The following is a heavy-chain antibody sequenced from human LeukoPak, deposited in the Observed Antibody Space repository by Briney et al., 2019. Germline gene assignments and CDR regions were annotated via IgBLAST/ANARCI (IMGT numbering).Heavy chain of an antibody. J-gene: IGHJ6*03. CDR2: ISGSGGST. Sequence: PGGSLRLSCAASGFTFSSYAMSWVRQAPGKGLEWVSAISGSGGSTYYADSVKGRFTISRDNSKNTLYLQMSSLRAEDTAVYYCARGRAVLYYYYYYMDVWGKGTTVTISS. D-gene: IGHD2-8*01. CDR1: GFTFSSYA. CDR3: ARGRAVLYYYYYYMDV. V-gene: IGHV3-23*01.